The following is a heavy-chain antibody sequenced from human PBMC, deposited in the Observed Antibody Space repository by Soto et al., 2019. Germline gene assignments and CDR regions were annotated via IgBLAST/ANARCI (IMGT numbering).Heavy chain of an antibody. V-gene: IGHV1-18*01. CDR1: GYTFTSYG. CDR3: ARDYYDFWSGYFPPADYYYYYYMDV. CDR2: ISAYNGNT. J-gene: IGHJ6*03. Sequence: QVQLVQSGAEVKKPGASVKVSCKASGYTFTSYGISWVRQAPGQGLEWMGWISAYNGNTNYAQKLQGRVTMTTDTSTSTAYMELRRLRSDDTAVYYCARDYYDFWSGYFPPADYYYYYYMDVWGKGTTVTVSS. D-gene: IGHD3-3*01.